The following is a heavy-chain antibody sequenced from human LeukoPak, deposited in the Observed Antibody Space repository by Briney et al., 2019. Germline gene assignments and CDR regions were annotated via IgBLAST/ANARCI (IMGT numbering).Heavy chain of an antibody. J-gene: IGHJ4*02. CDR3: ARGKLPYSSSWCAIXXXFDY. D-gene: IGHD6-13*01. V-gene: IGHV3-66*01. Sequence: GGSLRLSCAASGFTVSSNYMSWVRQAPGKGLEWVSVIYSGGSTYYADSVKGRFTISRDNSKNTLYLQMNSLRAEDTAVYYCARGKLPYSSSWCAIXXXFDYWGQGTXVTVSS. CDR1: GFTVSSNY. CDR2: IYSGGST.